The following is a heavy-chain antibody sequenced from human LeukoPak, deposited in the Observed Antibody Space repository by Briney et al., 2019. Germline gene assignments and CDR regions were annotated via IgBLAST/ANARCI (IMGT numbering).Heavy chain of an antibody. J-gene: IGHJ3*02. V-gene: IGHV3-48*03. CDR3: ARSLLGAILAFDI. CDR2: IGRSGSPT. Sequence: GGSLRLSCAASGFLLGNYEMSWARQAPGKGLDWVSYIGRSGSPTHYADSVKGRFSISRDNAKNSLYLQMNSLRAEDTAVYYCARSLLGAILAFDIWGQGTVVTVSS. CDR1: GFLLGNYE. D-gene: IGHD2-21*01.